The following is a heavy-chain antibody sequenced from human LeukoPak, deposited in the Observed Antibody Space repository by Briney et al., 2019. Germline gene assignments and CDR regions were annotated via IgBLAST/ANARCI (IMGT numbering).Heavy chain of an antibody. CDR3: AARPDIAAAGPGWFDP. CDR1: GGSISSGSYY. V-gene: IGHV4-61*02. CDR2: IYTSGST. Sequence: SQTLSLTCTVSGGSISSGSYYWSWIRQPAGKGLEWIGRIYTSGSTNYNPSLKSRVTISVDTSKNQFSLKLSSVTAADTAVYYCAARPDIAAAGPGWFDPWGQGTLVTVSS. D-gene: IGHD6-13*01. J-gene: IGHJ5*02.